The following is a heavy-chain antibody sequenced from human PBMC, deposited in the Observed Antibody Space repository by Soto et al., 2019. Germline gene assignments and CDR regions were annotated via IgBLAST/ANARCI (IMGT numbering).Heavy chain of an antibody. CDR1: GFTFSSYS. Sequence: EVQLLESGGGLVQPGGYLRLSCAASGFTFSSYSMSWVRQAPGEGLEWVSGFRTSGDGGTTYDADSVKGRLPISSGNSKNMLYLQMNSLRAEDTAIYYCAKKVNSGPGSQYFDYWGQGTLVTVSS. V-gene: IGHV3-23*01. D-gene: IGHD3-10*01. CDR3: AKKVNSGPGSQYFDY. CDR2: FRTSGDGGTT. J-gene: IGHJ4*02.